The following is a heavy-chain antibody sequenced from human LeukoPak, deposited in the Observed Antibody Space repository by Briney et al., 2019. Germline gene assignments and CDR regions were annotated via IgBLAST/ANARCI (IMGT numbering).Heavy chain of an antibody. CDR3: ARDGIGFSYGKSDY. CDR1: GFTFSSYS. Sequence: GGSLRLSCAASGFTFSSYSMNWVRQAPGKGLEWVSSISSSSSYIYYADSMKGRFTISRDNAKNSLYLQMNSLRAEDTAVYYCARDGIGFSYGKSDYWGQGTLVTVSS. V-gene: IGHV3-21*01. J-gene: IGHJ4*02. CDR2: ISSSSSYI. D-gene: IGHD5-18*01.